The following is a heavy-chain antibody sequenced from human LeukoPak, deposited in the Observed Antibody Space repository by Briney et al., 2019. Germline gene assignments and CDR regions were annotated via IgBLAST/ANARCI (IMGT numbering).Heavy chain of an antibody. CDR2: INPNSGGT. CDR3: ARELGGSGSSLYAFDI. V-gene: IGHV1-2*02. J-gene: IGHJ3*02. Sequence: ASVKVSCKASGYTFTGYYMHWVRQAPGQGLEWMGWINPNSGGTNYAQKFQGRVTMTRDTSVSTAYMELSRLRSDDTAVYYCARELGGSGSSLYAFDIWGQGTMVAVSS. D-gene: IGHD3-10*01. CDR1: GYTFTGYY.